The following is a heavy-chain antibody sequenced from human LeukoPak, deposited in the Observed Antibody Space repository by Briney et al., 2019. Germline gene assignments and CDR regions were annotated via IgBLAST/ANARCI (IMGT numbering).Heavy chain of an antibody. CDR3: AKTGLYSSSSRGYFDS. Sequence: PGGSLRLSCAASGFTFSNYAMNWVRQAPGKGLEWVSAISGSGVSTSYVDSVKGRFTISRDTSKNTLYLQMNSLGGDDTARYYCAKTGLYSSSSRGYFDSWGQGTLVTVSS. CDR2: ISGSGVST. CDR1: GFTFSNYA. J-gene: IGHJ5*01. D-gene: IGHD6-6*01. V-gene: IGHV3-23*01.